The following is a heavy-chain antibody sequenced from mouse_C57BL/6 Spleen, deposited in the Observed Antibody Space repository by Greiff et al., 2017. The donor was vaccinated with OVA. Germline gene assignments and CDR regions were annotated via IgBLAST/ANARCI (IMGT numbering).Heavy chain of an antibody. CDR2: FYPGSGSI. CDR3: ARHEERPSYYYGSSYACAY. J-gene: IGHJ3*01. Sequence: QVQLQQSGAELVKPGASVKLSCKASGYTFTEYTIHWVKQRSGQGLEWIGWFYPGSGSIKYNEKFKDKATLTADKSSSTVYMEFIRLTSEDSAFYFCARHEERPSYYYGSSYACAYWGQGTLVTVSA. CDR1: GYTFTEYT. V-gene: IGHV1-62-2*01. D-gene: IGHD1-1*01.